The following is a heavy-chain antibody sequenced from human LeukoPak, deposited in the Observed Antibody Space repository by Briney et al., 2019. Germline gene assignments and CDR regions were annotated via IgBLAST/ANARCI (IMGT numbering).Heavy chain of an antibody. D-gene: IGHD2-2*01. Sequence: SQTLSLTCAISGDSVSSNSVTWNWIRQSPPRGLEWLGRTYYRSTWYNDYAVSVRGRITVNPDTSKNQFSLHLNSVTPEDTAVYYCARRLTQYDCFDPWGQGVLVTVSS. J-gene: IGHJ5*02. CDR1: GDSVSSNSVT. CDR3: ARRLTQYDCFDP. V-gene: IGHV6-1*01. CDR2: TYYRSTWYN.